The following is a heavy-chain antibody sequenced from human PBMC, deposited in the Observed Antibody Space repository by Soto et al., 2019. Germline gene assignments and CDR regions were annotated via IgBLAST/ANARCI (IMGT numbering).Heavy chain of an antibody. V-gene: IGHV3-33*01. CDR2: IWFDGSNK. Sequence: QVQLVDSGGGVVQPGRSLRLSCAASGFIFSSYGMHWVRQAPGKGLEWVAGIWFDGSNKYYADSVKGRFTISRGNSRNTLYLQMNGLRAEDTAVYYCARDAKSVETTGGFDYWGQGTLVTVSS. CDR1: GFIFSSYG. CDR3: ARDAKSVETTGGFDY. J-gene: IGHJ4*02. D-gene: IGHD1-26*01.